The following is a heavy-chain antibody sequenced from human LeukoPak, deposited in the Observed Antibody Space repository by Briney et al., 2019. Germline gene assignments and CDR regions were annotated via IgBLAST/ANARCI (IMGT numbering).Heavy chain of an antibody. D-gene: IGHD2-2*01. Sequence: ASVKVSCKASGYTFTGYSIHWVRQAPGQGLEWMGWISPNSGDTNSAQKFQGRVTMTSDTSISTAYMELSRLRSDDTAVYYCARDYCSSTSCYIFDYWGQGTLVTVSS. V-gene: IGHV1-2*02. J-gene: IGHJ4*02. CDR3: ARDYCSSTSCYIFDY. CDR1: GYTFTGYS. CDR2: ISPNSGDT.